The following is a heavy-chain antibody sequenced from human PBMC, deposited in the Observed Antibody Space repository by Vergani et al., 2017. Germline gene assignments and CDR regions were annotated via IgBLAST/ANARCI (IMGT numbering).Heavy chain of an antibody. D-gene: IGHD2-8*01. Sequence: EVQLLESGGGLVQPGGSLRLSCAASGFTFSSYAMSWVRQAPGKGLEWVSAISGSGGSTYYADSVKGRFTISRDNSKNTLYLQMNSLRAEDTAVYYCAKDSSDIVLKVYAIPDCFDIWGQATMVTVSS. V-gene: IGHV3-23*01. CDR3: AKDSSDIVLKVYAIPDCFDI. J-gene: IGHJ3*02. CDR1: GFTFSSYA. CDR2: ISGSGGST.